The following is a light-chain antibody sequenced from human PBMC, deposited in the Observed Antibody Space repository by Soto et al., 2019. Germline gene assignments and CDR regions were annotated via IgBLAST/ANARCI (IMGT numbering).Light chain of an antibody. V-gene: IGLV2-11*01. CDR3: CSYAGSYFYV. Sequence: QSALTQPRSVSGSPGQSVTISCTGTSSDVGGYNYVSWYQQHPGKAPKLMIYDVSKRPSGVPDRFSGSKSGNTASLTISGHQAEDEADYYCCSYAGSYFYVFGTGTKVTVL. CDR2: DVS. J-gene: IGLJ1*01. CDR1: SSDVGGYNY.